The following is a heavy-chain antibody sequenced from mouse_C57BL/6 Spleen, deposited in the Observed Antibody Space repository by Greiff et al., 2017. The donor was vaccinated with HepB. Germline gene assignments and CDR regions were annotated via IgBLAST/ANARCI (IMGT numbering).Heavy chain of an antibody. CDR2: IWSGGST. Sequence: QVQLQQSGPGLVQPSQSLSITCTVSGFSLTSYGVHWVRQSPGKGLEWLGVIWSGGSTDYNAAFISRLSISKDNSKSQVFFKMNSLQADDTAIYYCARPYGSSYWYAMDYWGQGTSVTVSS. D-gene: IGHD1-1*01. CDR1: GFSLTSYG. J-gene: IGHJ4*01. CDR3: ARPYGSSYWYAMDY. V-gene: IGHV2-2*01.